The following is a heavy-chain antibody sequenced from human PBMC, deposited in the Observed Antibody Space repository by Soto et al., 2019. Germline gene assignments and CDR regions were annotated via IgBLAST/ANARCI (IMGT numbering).Heavy chain of an antibody. CDR2: LDYSGST. Sequence: WTWIRQPPGKGLEWIAYLDYSGSTNYNPSLKSRVSMSLDTSKNQFSLKLSSVTAADTAVYYCARCGDCSGGSCYSYYYYGMDVWGQGTTVTVSS. V-gene: IGHV4-59*01. D-gene: IGHD2-15*01. J-gene: IGHJ6*02. CDR3: ARCGDCSGGSCYSYYYYGMDV.